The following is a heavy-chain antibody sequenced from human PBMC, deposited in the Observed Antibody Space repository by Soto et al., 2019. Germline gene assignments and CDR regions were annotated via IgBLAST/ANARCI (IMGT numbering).Heavy chain of an antibody. CDR2: MYSTGNT. CDR1: GGSISSYH. Sequence: PSETLSLTCSVSGGSISSYHWSWIRQPAGKGLEWIGRMYSTGNTNYNPSLKSRVTVSIDTSKNQFFLRLNSVTAADSAVYYCAREFGDNSNYQAYLGQGTSVT. D-gene: IGHD1-7*01. CDR3: AREFGDNSNYQAY. J-gene: IGHJ4*02. V-gene: IGHV4-4*07.